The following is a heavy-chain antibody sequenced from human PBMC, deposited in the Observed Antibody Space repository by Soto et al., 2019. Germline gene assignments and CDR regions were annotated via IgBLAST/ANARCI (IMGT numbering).Heavy chain of an antibody. CDR3: ARAVRTGFYGIDV. Sequence: QVHLVQSGAEVKKPGSSVKVSCRASGDSFSNYAVNWLRQAPGRGLEWMGGLIPVFGTSNYAEKFQGRLTITAEQSTSTAYMELSSLTSENTAVYYCARAVRTGFYGIDVWGQGTKVSVSS. CDR2: LIPVFGTS. V-gene: IGHV1-69*01. J-gene: IGHJ6*02. CDR1: GDSFSNYA.